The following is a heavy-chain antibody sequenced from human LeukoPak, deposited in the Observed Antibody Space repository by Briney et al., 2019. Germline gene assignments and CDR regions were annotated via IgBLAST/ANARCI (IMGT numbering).Heavy chain of an antibody. V-gene: IGHV1-69*06. CDR1: GGTFSSYA. CDR3: ARDREGGGYDYDY. J-gene: IGHJ4*02. CDR2: IIPIFGTA. Sequence: SVKVSCKASGGTFSSYAISWVRQAPGQGLEWMGGIIPIFGTANYAQKFQGRVTITADKSTSAAYMELSSLRSEDTAVYYCARDREGGGYDYDYWGQGTLVTVSS. D-gene: IGHD5-12*01.